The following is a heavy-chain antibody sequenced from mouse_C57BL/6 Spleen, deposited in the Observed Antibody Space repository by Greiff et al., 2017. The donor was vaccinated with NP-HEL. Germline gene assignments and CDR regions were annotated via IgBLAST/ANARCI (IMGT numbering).Heavy chain of an antibody. D-gene: IGHD1-1*01. CDR3: ARITTVVDSRAMDY. CDR1: GYTFTSYW. V-gene: IGHV1-64*01. CDR2: IHPNSGST. J-gene: IGHJ4*01. Sequence: VQLQQPGAELVKPGASVKLSCKASGYTFTSYWMHWVKQRPGQGLEWIGMIHPNSGSTNYNEKFKSKATLTVDKSSSTAYMQLSSLTSEDSAVYYCARITTVVDSRAMDYWGQGTSVTVSS.